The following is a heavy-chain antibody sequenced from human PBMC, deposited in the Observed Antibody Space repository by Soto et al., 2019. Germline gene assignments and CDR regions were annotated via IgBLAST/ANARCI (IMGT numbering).Heavy chain of an antibody. V-gene: IGHV5-10-1*01. CDR3: ARDRGSYYYYGMDV. Sequence: GESLKISCKGSGYSFTIYCISWVLQMPGKGLEWMGRIDPSDSYTNYSPSFQGHVTISADKSISTAYLQWSSLKASDTAMYYCARDRGSYYYYGMDVWGQGTTVTVSS. D-gene: IGHD3-10*01. CDR1: GYSFTIYC. CDR2: IDPSDSYT. J-gene: IGHJ6*02.